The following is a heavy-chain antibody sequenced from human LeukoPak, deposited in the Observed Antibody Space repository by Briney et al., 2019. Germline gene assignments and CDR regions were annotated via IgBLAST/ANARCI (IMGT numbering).Heavy chain of an antibody. Sequence: PSETLSLTCTVSGGFISSYYWSWIRQPPGKGLEWIGYIYYSGSTNYNPSLKSRVTISVDTSKNQFSLKLSSVTAADTAVYYCAREDYYDSSGYDYWGQGTLVTVSS. CDR1: GGFISSYY. J-gene: IGHJ4*02. V-gene: IGHV4-59*01. CDR3: AREDYYDSSGYDY. CDR2: IYYSGST. D-gene: IGHD3-22*01.